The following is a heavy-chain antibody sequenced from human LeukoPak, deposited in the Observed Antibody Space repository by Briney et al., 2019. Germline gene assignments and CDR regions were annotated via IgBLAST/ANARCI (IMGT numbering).Heavy chain of an antibody. J-gene: IGHJ4*02. V-gene: IGHV4-59*01. CDR1: SGSISGYY. CDR3: ASGSYYSLDF. D-gene: IGHD1-26*01. Sequence: PSETLSLTCTVSSGSISGYYWSWIRQPPGTGLEWIGYIYNSGSTNYNPPLTNYNPSLKSRVTITLDMSKNQFSLKLTSVTAADTAVYYCASGSYYSLDFWGQGTLVTVSS. CDR2: IYNSGSTNYNPPLT.